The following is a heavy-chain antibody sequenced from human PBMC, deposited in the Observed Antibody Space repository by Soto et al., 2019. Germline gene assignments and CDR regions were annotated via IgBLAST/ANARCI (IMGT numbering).Heavy chain of an antibody. CDR1: GGTFSSYA. J-gene: IGHJ6*02. Sequence: QVQLVQSGAEVKKPGSSVKVSCKASGGTFSSYAISWVRQAPGQGLEWMGGIIPIFGTANYAQKFQGRVTITADESTSTAYMELSSLRSEDTAVYYCATRTGTSIHHYYYYGMDVWGQGTTVTVSS. CDR2: IIPIFGTA. D-gene: IGHD1-7*01. CDR3: ATRTGTSIHHYYYYGMDV. V-gene: IGHV1-69*12.